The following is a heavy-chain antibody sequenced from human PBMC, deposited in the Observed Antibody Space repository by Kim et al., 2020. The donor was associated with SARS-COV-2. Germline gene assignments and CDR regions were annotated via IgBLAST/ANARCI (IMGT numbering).Heavy chain of an antibody. V-gene: IGHV1-8*01. CDR2: MNPNSGNT. D-gene: IGHD3-10*01. CDR1: GYTFTSYD. CDR3: ARGTPFRGVISGGSYYYGMDV. Sequence: ASVKVSCKASGYTFTSYDINWVRQATGQGLEWMGWMNPNSGNTGYAQKFQGRVTMTRNTSISTAYMELSSLRSEDTAVYYCARGTPFRGVISGGSYYYGMDVWGQGTTVTVSS. J-gene: IGHJ6*02.